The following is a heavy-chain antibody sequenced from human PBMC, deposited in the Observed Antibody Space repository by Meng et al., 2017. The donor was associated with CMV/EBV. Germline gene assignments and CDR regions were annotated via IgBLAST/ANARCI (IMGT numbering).Heavy chain of an antibody. V-gene: IGHV3-30*02. Sequence: GESLKISCAASGFTFSSYGMHWVRQAPGKGLEWVAFIRYDGSNKYYADSVKGRFTISRDNSKNTLYLQMNSLRAEDTAVYYCAKDKGEDDYSKEGGQIDYWGQGTLVTVSS. CDR2: IRYDGSNK. CDR1: GFTFSSYG. D-gene: IGHD4-11*01. J-gene: IGHJ4*02. CDR3: AKDKGEDDYSKEGGQIDY.